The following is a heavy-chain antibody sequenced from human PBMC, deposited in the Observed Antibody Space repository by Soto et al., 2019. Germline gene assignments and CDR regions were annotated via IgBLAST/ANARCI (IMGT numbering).Heavy chain of an antibody. J-gene: IGHJ4*02. V-gene: IGHV3-23*01. Sequence: EVQLLESGGGLVQPGGSLRLSCAVSGFSFSTYGVTWVRQAPGKGLEWVSGVSGGSGVTHYADSVKGRFTITGDNSKNTVYLHMNILRVEDTAGYYCAKWNGYGDYWGQGNRVTVSS. D-gene: IGHD1-1*01. CDR1: GFSFSTYG. CDR3: AKWNGYGDY. CDR2: VSGGSGVT.